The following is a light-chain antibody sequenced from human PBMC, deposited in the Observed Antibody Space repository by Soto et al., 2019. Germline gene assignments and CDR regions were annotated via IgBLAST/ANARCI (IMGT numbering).Light chain of an antibody. Sequence: QSALTQPASVSGSPGQSITVSCTGTSSDIGGYNYVSWYQQHPGKAPKLMVYEVTTRPSGVSDRFSGSKPGNTASLTISGLQADDEGYYYCSSYTSRSTLYVFGPGTKLTVL. CDR3: SSYTSRSTLYV. J-gene: IGLJ1*01. CDR1: SSDIGGYNY. V-gene: IGLV2-14*01. CDR2: EVT.